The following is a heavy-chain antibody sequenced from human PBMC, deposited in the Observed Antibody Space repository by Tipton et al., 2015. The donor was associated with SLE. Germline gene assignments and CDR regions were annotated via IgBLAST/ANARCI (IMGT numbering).Heavy chain of an antibody. J-gene: IGHJ4*02. V-gene: IGHV3-30*04. CDR2: ISYVGSNK. CDR1: GFTFSTYA. D-gene: IGHD7-27*01. Sequence: SLRLSCAASGFTFSTYAMHWVRQAPGKGLEWVAVISYVGSNKYYADSVKGRFTISRDNSKNTLYLQMNSLRTEDTAVYYCASELTNWLDYWGQGTLVTVSS. CDR3: ASELTNWLDY.